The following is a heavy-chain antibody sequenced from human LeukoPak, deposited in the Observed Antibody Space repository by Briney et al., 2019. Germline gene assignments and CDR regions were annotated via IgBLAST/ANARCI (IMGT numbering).Heavy chain of an antibody. Sequence: GGSLRLSCAASGFTFNYAWMSWVRQAPGKGLEWVSGISGSGTSTYYADSVKGRFTISRDNSKNTLYLQMNSLRAEDTAVYYCASRNYYDSSGYYYYYFDYWGQGILVTVSS. V-gene: IGHV3-23*01. CDR3: ASRNYYDSSGYYYYYFDY. CDR1: GFTFNYAW. J-gene: IGHJ4*02. CDR2: ISGSGTST. D-gene: IGHD3-22*01.